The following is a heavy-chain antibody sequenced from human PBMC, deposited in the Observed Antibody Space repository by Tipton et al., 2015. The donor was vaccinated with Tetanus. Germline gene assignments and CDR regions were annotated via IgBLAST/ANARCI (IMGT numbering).Heavy chain of an antibody. J-gene: IGHJ4*02. V-gene: IGHV1-2*02. Sequence: QSGAEVKQPGASVKVSCKASGYTFTGYYLHWVRQAPGQGLEWMGWISPNNGGTNYAQNFQGRVTMTRDTSITTAYMELSRLTSDDTAMYYCATGPGSYSTYWGQEALVTVSS. CDR1: GYTFTGYY. CDR2: ISPNNGGT. CDR3: ATGPGSYSTY. D-gene: IGHD3-10*01.